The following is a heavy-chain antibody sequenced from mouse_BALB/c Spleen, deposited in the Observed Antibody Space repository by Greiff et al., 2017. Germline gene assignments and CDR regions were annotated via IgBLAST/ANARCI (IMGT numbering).Heavy chain of an antibody. V-gene: IGHV3-6*02. CDR1: GYSITSGYY. J-gene: IGHJ4*01. CDR3: ARGYGSFYAMDY. CDR2: ISYDGSN. Sequence: EVKLQESGPGLVKPSQSLSLTCSVTGYSITSGYYWNWIRQFPGNKLEWMGYISYDGSNNYNPSLKNRISITRDTSKNQFFLKLNSVTTEDTATYYCARGYGSFYAMDYWGQGTSVTVSS. D-gene: IGHD1-1*01.